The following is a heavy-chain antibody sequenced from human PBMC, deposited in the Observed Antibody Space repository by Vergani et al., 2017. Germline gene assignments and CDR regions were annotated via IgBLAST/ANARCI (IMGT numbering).Heavy chain of an antibody. Sequence: QVQLVQSGAEVKKPGSSVKVSCKASGGTFSSYAISWVRQAPGQGLEWMGGIIPILGTANYAQKFQGRVTITADESTSTAYMGLSSLRSEDTAVYYCAVELGTGYSYAQPYYYYGTDVGGEGTTVTVSS. D-gene: IGHD5-18*01. CDR1: GGTFSSYA. V-gene: IGHV1-69*01. CDR3: AVELGTGYSYAQPYYYYGTDV. J-gene: IGHJ6*01. CDR2: IIPILGTA.